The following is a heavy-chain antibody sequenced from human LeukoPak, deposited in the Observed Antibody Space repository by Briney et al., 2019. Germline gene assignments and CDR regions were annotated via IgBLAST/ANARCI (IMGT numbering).Heavy chain of an antibody. Sequence: SGGSLRLSCAASGFTFTNYGMHWVRQAPGKGLEWVAVVSSDATNKYYADSVKGRFTISRENSKNTLYLQMNSLRGEDTAVYYCAKGRVWFGELLFTMDVWGQGTTVTVSS. J-gene: IGHJ6*02. CDR3: AKGRVWFGELLFTMDV. CDR2: VSSDATNK. D-gene: IGHD3-10*01. V-gene: IGHV3-30*18. CDR1: GFTFTNYG.